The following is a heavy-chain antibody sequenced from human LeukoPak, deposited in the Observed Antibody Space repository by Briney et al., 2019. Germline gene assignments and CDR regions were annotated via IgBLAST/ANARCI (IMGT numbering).Heavy chain of an antibody. V-gene: IGHV3-9*01. Sequence: GGSLRLSCAASGFTFDDYAMHWVRQAPGKGLEWVSGISWNSGSIGYADSVKGRFTISRDNAKNSLYLQMNSLRAEDTALYYCAKGGSGYLFDHWGQGTLVTVSS. J-gene: IGHJ4*02. CDR1: GFTFDDYA. CDR3: AKGGSGYLFDH. D-gene: IGHD3-10*01. CDR2: ISWNSGSI.